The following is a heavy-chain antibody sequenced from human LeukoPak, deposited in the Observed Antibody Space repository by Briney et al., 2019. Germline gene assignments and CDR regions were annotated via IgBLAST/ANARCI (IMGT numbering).Heavy chain of an antibody. V-gene: IGHV3-21*01. CDR2: ISSRSSYI. J-gene: IGHJ4*02. CDR1: GFTFSSYN. Sequence: GGSLRLSCAASGFTFSSYNMKWVRQAPGRGLEWVSSISSRSSYIFYADSVKGRFTISRDNAKKSLYLQMNSLRAEDTAVYYCASGVNYFDYWGQGTLVTVSS. D-gene: IGHD3-3*01. CDR3: ASGVNYFDY.